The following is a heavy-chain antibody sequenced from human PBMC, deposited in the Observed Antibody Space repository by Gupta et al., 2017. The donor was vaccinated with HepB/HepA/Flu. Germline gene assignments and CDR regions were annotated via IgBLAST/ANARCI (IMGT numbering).Heavy chain of an antibody. CDR2: IWYDGSNK. D-gene: IGHD1-1*01. Sequence: QVQLVESGGGVVQPGRSLRLSCAASGFTFSSYGMHWVRQAPGKGLEWVAVIWYDGSNKYYADSVKGRFTISRDNSKNTLYLQMNSLRAEDTAVYYCARDQWSTGTERSYGMDVWGQGTTVTVSS. V-gene: IGHV3-33*01. J-gene: IGHJ6*02. CDR3: ARDQWSTGTERSYGMDV. CDR1: GFTFSSYG.